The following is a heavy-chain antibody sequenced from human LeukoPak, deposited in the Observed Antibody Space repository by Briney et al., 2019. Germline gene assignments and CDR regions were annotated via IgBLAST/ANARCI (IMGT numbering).Heavy chain of an antibody. D-gene: IGHD6-19*01. Sequence: ASVKGSCTASGYTFTGDYMHCVSDTPRDRREWRGRSNTTVVGTTYAQKFQGKVTMPRDTSLGTAYMELSRLRSDDTAVYYCARAPPPYGRGRYGEGGDYWGQGTLVTVSS. CDR3: ARAPPPYGRGRYGEGGDY. CDR1: GYTFTGDY. J-gene: IGHJ4*02. CDR2: SNTTVVGT. V-gene: IGHV1-2*06.